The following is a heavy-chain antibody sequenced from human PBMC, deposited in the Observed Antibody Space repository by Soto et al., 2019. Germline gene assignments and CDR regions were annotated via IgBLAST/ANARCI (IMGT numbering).Heavy chain of an antibody. CDR1: GLRFSNYY. D-gene: IGHD2-8*01. Sequence: GGSLRLSCATSGLRFSNYYMGWVRQAPGGGLEWVGRIRNRVDGYTTDYAASVRGRFTVSRDDSKNSVYLQMNSLRTDDTAVYYCVRDNALVPGTLDYWGQGTLVTVSS. J-gene: IGHJ4*02. CDR2: IRNRVDGYTT. V-gene: IGHV3-72*01. CDR3: VRDNALVPGTLDY.